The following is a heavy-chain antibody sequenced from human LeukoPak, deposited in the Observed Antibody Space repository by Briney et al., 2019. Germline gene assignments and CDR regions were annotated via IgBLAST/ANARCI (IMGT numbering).Heavy chain of an antibody. J-gene: IGHJ3*02. V-gene: IGHV3-53*01. CDR2: IYSRGST. D-gene: IGHD3-22*01. CDR1: GVTVSSNY. Sequence: GSLRISCAASGVTVSSNYQSWVRPASGKGLEWVSVIYSRGSTYYADSVKGRFTISRDNSKNTLYLQMNSLRAEDTAVYYCAGGSYYYDSSASHDAFDIWGQGTMVTVSS. CDR3: AGGSYYYDSSASHDAFDI.